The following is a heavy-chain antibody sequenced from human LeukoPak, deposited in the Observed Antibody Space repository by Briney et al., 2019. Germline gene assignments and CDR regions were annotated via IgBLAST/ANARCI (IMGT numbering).Heavy chain of an antibody. CDR1: GGTFSSYA. Sequence: ASVKVSCKASGGTFSSYAISWVRRAPGQGLEWMGGIIPIFGTANYAQKFQGRVTITADESTSTAYMELSSLRSEDTAVYYCARPKARIVGATTPFDYWGQGTLVTVSS. J-gene: IGHJ4*02. CDR3: ARPKARIVGATTPFDY. CDR2: IIPIFGTA. D-gene: IGHD1-26*01. V-gene: IGHV1-69*01.